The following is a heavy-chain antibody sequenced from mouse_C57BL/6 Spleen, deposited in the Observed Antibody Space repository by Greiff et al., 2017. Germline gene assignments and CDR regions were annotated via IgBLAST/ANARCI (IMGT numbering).Heavy chain of an antibody. CDR1: GYTFTSYW. Sequence: QVQLQQPGAELVKPGASVKLSCKASGYTFTSYWMHWVKQRPGQGLEWIGMIHPNSGSTNYNEKFKSKATLTVDKSSSTAYMQLSSLTSENSAVYYCARADSSVYGYYFDYWGQGTTLTVSS. J-gene: IGHJ2*01. CDR3: ARADSSVYGYYFDY. V-gene: IGHV1-64*01. D-gene: IGHD3-2*02. CDR2: IHPNSGST.